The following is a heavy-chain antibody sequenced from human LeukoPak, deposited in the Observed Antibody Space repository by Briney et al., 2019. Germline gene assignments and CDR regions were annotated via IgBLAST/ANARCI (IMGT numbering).Heavy chain of an antibody. Sequence: GGSLRLSCAASGFTFNIYAMTWVRQAPGKGLEWVSVISCSGGSTYYADSVKGRFTISRDNSKNTLYLQMNTLRAEDTAVYYCARDIRNHNFYYDSSGYYDYWGQGTLVTVSS. CDR3: ARDIRNHNFYYDSSGYYDY. CDR1: GFTFNIYA. CDR2: ISCSGGST. D-gene: IGHD3-22*01. J-gene: IGHJ4*02. V-gene: IGHV3-23*01.